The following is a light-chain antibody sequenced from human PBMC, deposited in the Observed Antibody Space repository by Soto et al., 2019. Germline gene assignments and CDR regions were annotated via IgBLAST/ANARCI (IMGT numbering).Light chain of an antibody. V-gene: IGLV2-8*01. J-gene: IGLJ2*01. Sequence: QSALTQPPSASGSPGQSVTISCTGTSSDVGGYDFVSWYQQHPGKAPKILIYEVSKRASGVPDRFSGSKSGNTASLAVSGLQPDDEADYYCISYGVNTNVVFGGVHKLTVL. CDR1: SSDVGGYDF. CDR2: EVS. CDR3: ISYGVNTNVV.